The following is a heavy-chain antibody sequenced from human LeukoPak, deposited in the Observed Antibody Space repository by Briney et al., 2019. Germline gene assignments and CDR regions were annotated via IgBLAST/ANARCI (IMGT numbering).Heavy chain of an antibody. CDR3: AREAVTIFGLVRTQTPKGPHRFDP. CDR2: INPSGGST. CDR1: GYTFTSYY. D-gene: IGHD3-3*01. Sequence: ASVKVSCKASGYTFTSYYMHWVRQAPGQGLEWMGIINPSGGSTSCAQKFQGRVTMTRDMSTTTVYMHLSSLRSEDTAVYYCAREAVTIFGLVRTQTPKGPHRFDPWGQGTLVTVSS. V-gene: IGHV1-46*01. J-gene: IGHJ5*02.